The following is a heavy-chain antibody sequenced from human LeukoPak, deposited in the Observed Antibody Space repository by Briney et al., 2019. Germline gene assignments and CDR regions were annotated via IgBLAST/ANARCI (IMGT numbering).Heavy chain of an antibody. CDR3: ARRSDGYNL. J-gene: IGHJ5*02. V-gene: IGHV4-59*01. D-gene: IGHD5-24*01. Sequence: SETLSLTCTVSGGSISSYYWSWIRQPPGKGLEWIGYIYYSGSTNYNTSLKSRVTISVDTSKNQFSLKLSSVTAADTAVYYCARRSDGYNLWGQGTLVTVSS. CDR1: GGSISSYY. CDR2: IYYSGST.